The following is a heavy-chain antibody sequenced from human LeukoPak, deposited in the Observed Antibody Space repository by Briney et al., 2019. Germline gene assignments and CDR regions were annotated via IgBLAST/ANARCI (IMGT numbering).Heavy chain of an antibody. CDR2: IGASGADT. CDR3: AKRPRDSSGYYLGAFDG. V-gene: IGHV3-23*01. Sequence: GGSLRLSCTASGFTFSTYAMTWVRQAPGKGLDWVSGIGASGADTYYADSAKGRFTVSRDNSKNTLYLQMSSLRADDTAVYFCAKRPRDSSGYYLGAFDGWGQGATVTVSS. J-gene: IGHJ3*01. CDR1: GFTFSTYA. D-gene: IGHD3-22*01.